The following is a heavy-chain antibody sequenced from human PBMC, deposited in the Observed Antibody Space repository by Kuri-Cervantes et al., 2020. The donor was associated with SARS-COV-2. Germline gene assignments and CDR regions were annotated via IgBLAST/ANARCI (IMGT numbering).Heavy chain of an antibody. CDR3: AKDRDIVVVGVAMESVDS. CDR2: IWYDGSNK. D-gene: IGHD2-15*01. J-gene: IGHJ5*01. Sequence: GESLKISCAASGFTFSSYGMHWVRQAPGKGLEWVAVIWYDGSNKYYADSVKGRFTISRDNSKNTLYLQMNSLRAEDTAVYYCAKDRDIVVVGVAMESVDSWGQGTLVTVSS. CDR1: GFTFSSYG. V-gene: IGHV3-30*02.